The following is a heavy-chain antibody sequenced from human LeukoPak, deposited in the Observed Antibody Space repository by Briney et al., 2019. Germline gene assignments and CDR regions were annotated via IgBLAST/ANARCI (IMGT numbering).Heavy chain of an antibody. CDR1: GFTVSSNY. J-gene: IGHJ4*02. CDR3: ARVCSGGSCYSGFDY. V-gene: IGHV3-7*01. D-gene: IGHD2-15*01. Sequence: GGSLRLSCAASGFTVSSNYMSWVRQAPGKGLEWVANIKQDGSEKYYVDSVKGRFTIFRDNAKNSLYLQMNSLRAEDTAVYYCARVCSGGSCYSGFDYWGQGTLVTVSS. CDR2: IKQDGSEK.